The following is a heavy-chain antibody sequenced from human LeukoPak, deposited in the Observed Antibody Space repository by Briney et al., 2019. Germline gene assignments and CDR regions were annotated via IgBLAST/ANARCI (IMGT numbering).Heavy chain of an antibody. V-gene: IGHV1-58*02. Sequence: ASVKVSCKASGFTFTSSAMQWVRQARGQRLEWIGWIVVGSGNTNYAQKFQERVTITRDMSTSTAYMELSSLRSEDTAVYYCAADRAVVAAKTTVTGFDPWGQGTPVTVSS. D-gene: IGHD2-15*01. J-gene: IGHJ5*02. CDR3: AADRAVVAAKTTVTGFDP. CDR2: IVVGSGNT. CDR1: GFTFTSSA.